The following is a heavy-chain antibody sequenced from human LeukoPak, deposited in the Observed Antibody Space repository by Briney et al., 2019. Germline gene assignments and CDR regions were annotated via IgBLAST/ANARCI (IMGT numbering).Heavy chain of an antibody. V-gene: IGHV1-2*02. J-gene: IGHJ6*03. D-gene: IGHD2-2*01. CDR1: GYTFTGYY. Sequence: VASVKVSCKASGYTFTGYYMHWVRQAPGQGLEWMGWINPNSGGTNYAQKFQGRVTMTRDTSISTAYMELSRLRSDDTAVYYCARDRPDIVVVPAASLGYYYYMDVWGKGTTVTISS. CDR3: ARDRPDIVVVPAASLGYYYYMDV. CDR2: INPNSGGT.